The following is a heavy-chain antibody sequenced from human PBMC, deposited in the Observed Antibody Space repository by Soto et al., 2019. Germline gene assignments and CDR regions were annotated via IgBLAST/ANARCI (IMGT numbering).Heavy chain of an antibody. V-gene: IGHV3-23*01. J-gene: IGHJ4*02. CDR1: GFTFSSYA. CDR2: ISGSGGST. CDR3: AKGAGPSGGYSSSWPGDY. Sequence: GESLKISCAASGFTFSSYAMSWVRQAPGKGLEWVSAISGSGGSTYYADSVKGRFTISRDNSKNTLYLQMNSLRAEDTAVYYCAKGAGPSGGYSSSWPGDYWGQGTLVTVSS. D-gene: IGHD6-13*01.